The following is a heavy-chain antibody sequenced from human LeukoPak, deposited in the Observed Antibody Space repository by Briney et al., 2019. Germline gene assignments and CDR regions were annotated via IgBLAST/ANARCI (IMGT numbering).Heavy chain of an antibody. CDR1: GGTFSSYA. V-gene: IGHV1-69*05. D-gene: IGHD4-17*01. CDR3: ARGNYGDYESAPDY. Sequence: SVKVSCKASGGTFSSYAISWVRQAPGQGLEWMGGIIPIFGTANYAQKFQGRVTITTDESTSTAYMELSSLRSDDTAVYYCARGNYGDYESAPDYWGQGTLVTVSS. J-gene: IGHJ4*02. CDR2: IIPIFGTA.